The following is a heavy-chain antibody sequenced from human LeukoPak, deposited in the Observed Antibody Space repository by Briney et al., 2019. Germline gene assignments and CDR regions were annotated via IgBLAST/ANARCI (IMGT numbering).Heavy chain of an antibody. Sequence: SETLSLTCTVSGYSISSGYYWGWIRQPPGKGLEWIGSIYHSGSTYYNPSLKSRVTISVDTSKNQFSLKLSSVTAADTAVYYCARGKAARREDAFDIWGQGTMVTVSS. CDR3: ARGKAARREDAFDI. V-gene: IGHV4-38-2*02. D-gene: IGHD2-15*01. J-gene: IGHJ3*02. CDR2: IYHSGST. CDR1: GYSISSGYY.